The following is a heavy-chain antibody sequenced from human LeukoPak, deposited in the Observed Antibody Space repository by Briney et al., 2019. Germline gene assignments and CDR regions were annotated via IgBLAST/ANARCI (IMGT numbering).Heavy chain of an antibody. CDR2: IYSGGST. J-gene: IGHJ4*02. CDR3: ARVVSQWDSRDY. V-gene: IGHV3-53*01. CDR1: GFTVSSNY. Sequence: GGSLRLSCAASGFTVSSNYMSWVRQAPGKGLEWVSVIYSGGSTYYADSVKGRFTISRDNSKNTLYLQMNSLRAEDTAVYYCARVVSQWDSRDYWGQGTLVTVSS. D-gene: IGHD3-22*01.